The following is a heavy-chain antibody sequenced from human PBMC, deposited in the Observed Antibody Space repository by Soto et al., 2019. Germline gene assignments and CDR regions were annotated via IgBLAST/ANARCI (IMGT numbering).Heavy chain of an antibody. V-gene: IGHV5-10-1*01. CDR2: IDPSDSYT. J-gene: IGHJ6*02. CDR1: GYSFTRYW. D-gene: IGHD6-19*01. Sequence: GASVKVSCKGSGYSFTRYWISWVRQMPGKGLEWMGRIDPSDSYTKYSPSFEGHVTISADKSISTAYLEWSSLKASDTAMYYCARRQVAGTLDYYYGMDVWGQGTTVTVSS. CDR3: ARRQVAGTLDYYYGMDV.